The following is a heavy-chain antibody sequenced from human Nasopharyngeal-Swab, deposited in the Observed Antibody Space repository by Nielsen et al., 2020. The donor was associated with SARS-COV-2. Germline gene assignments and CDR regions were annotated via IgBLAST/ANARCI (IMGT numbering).Heavy chain of an antibody. V-gene: IGHV1-2*04. D-gene: IGHD6-13*01. CDR2: INPNSGGT. Sequence: ASVKVSCKASGYTFTGYYMHWVRQAPGQGLEWMGWINPNSGGTNYAQKFQGWVTMTRDTSISTAYMELSRLRSDDTAVYYCARDAASSREGYFGYWGQGTLVTVSS. J-gene: IGHJ4*02. CDR3: ARDAASSREGYFGY. CDR1: GYTFTGYY.